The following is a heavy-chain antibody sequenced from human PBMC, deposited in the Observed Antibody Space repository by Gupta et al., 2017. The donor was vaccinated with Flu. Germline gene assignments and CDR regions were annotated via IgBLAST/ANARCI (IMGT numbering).Heavy chain of an antibody. CDR3: AGETYGGGLPMFGELSGEGY. D-gene: IGHD3-10*02. CDR1: GGSSSSGGYY. CDR2: IYYSGRT. J-gene: IGHJ4*02. V-gene: IGHV4-31*01. Sequence: QVQLQESGPGLVKSSQTLSLTCTVSGGSSSSGGYYWSWIRQHPGKGLEWIGYIYYSGRTYYNPSLKSHVTLSVDTSKSQFSLKLSSLIAADTAVHYCAGETYGGGLPMFGELSGEGYWVQGPLVTVSS.